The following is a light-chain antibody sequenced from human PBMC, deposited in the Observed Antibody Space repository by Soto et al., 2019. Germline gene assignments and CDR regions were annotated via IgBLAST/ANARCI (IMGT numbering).Light chain of an antibody. J-gene: IGKJ5*01. CDR1: QTISSH. V-gene: IGKV1-39*01. CDR3: QKYYSTPIT. Sequence: DIQITQSPSSLSASVVDRVTITFLASQTISSHLNWYQQKPGIAPKLLIYSASSLQSGVPSRFSGSGSGTDFTLTISTLQPEDFATYYCQKYYSTPITFGQGTRLEIK. CDR2: SAS.